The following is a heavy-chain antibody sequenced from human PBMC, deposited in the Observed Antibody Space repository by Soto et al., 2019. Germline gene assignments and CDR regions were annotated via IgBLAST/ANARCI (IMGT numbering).Heavy chain of an antibody. D-gene: IGHD3-3*01. CDR3: ARGVITILSSGVDP. J-gene: IGHJ5*02. CDR2: INPNSGGT. CDR1: GYTFTGYY. V-gene: IGHV1-2*02. Sequence: PSVKVSCKASGYTFTGYYMHWVRQAPGQGLEWMGWINPNSGGTNYAQKFQGRVTMTRDTSISTAYMELSRLRSDDTAVYYCARGVITILSSGVDPWGQGTLVTVSS.